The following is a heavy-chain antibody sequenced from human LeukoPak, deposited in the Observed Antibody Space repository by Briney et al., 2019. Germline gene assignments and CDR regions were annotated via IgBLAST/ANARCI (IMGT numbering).Heavy chain of an antibody. CDR2: IYYSGST. V-gene: IGHV4-61*01. J-gene: IGHJ5*02. CDR1: GYSISSAYY. CDR3: ARVGGDYGSFWFDP. Sequence: PSETLSLTCSVSGYSISSAYYWGWIRQPPGKGLEWIGYIYYSGSTNYNPSLKSRVTISVDTSKNQFSLKLSSVTAADTAVYYCARVGGDYGSFWFDPWGQGTLVTVSS. D-gene: IGHD4-17*01.